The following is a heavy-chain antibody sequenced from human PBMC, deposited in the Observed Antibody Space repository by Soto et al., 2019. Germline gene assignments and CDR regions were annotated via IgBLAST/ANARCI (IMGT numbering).Heavy chain of an antibody. Sequence: GGSLRLSCAASGFTFSNAWMNWVRQAPGKGLEWVGRIKSKTDGGTTDYAAPVKGRFTISRDDSKTTLYLQMNSLQTEDTAVYYCSTGSYCSGGSCYDGQPKDYWGQGTLVTVSS. V-gene: IGHV3-15*07. J-gene: IGHJ4*02. CDR2: IKSKTDGGTT. CDR1: GFTFSNAW. D-gene: IGHD2-15*01. CDR3: STGSYCSGGSCYDGQPKDY.